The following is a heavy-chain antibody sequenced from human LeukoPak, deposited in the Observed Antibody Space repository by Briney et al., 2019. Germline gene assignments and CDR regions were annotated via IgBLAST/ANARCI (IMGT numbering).Heavy chain of an antibody. J-gene: IGHJ4*02. V-gene: IGHV1-18*01. D-gene: IGHD2-2*01. CDR3: ERDGTSTDDY. Sequence: ASVKVSCKSSGYTFSNFSISWVRQAPGQGLEWMGWISGNNDNPNYGQKFQGRFTVTTDSSTSTAYMELRNLRSDDTAVYYCERDGTSTDDYGGQGTLVTVSS. CDR2: ISGNNDNP. CDR1: GYTFSNFS.